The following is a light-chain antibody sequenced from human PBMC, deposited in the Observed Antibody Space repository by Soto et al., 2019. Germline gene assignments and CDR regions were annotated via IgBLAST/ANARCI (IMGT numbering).Light chain of an antibody. CDR3: CSRL. V-gene: IGLV2-14*03. J-gene: IGLJ2*01. CDR2: DVR. CDR1: SSDLGTYNY. Sequence: QSVLTQPASVSGSPGQSITISCTGTSSDLGTYNYVSWYQQHPDKAPKLIIYDVRNRPSGISDRFSGSQSGDTASLTISGLQAADEAYYYCCSRLFGGGTKLTVL.